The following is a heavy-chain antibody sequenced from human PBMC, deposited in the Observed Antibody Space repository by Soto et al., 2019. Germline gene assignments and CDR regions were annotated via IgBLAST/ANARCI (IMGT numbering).Heavy chain of an antibody. CDR1: GFTFSSYA. Sequence: EVQLLEPGGGLVQPGGSLRLSCAASGFTFSSYAMSWVRQAPGKGLEWVSAISGSGGSTYYADSVKGRFTISRDNSKNTLYLQMNSLRAEDTAVYYCAKATVTTFYYYYGMDVWGQGTMVTVSS. CDR2: ISGSGGST. D-gene: IGHD4-17*01. V-gene: IGHV3-23*01. CDR3: AKATVTTFYYYYGMDV. J-gene: IGHJ6*02.